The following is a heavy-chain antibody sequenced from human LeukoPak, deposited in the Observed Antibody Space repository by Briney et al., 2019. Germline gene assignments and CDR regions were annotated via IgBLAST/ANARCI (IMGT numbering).Heavy chain of an antibody. D-gene: IGHD3-10*01. CDR2: VSYDGSNT. CDR1: GFTFSSYA. CDR3: AKPYYYGSRSYMDY. Sequence: GRSLRLSCAASGFTFSSYAMNWGRQAPGKGLEWVAVVSYDGSNTYYADSVEGRFTISRDNSKNMLYLQMNSLRAEDTAVYYCAKPYYYGSRSYMDYWGQGTLVTVSS. V-gene: IGHV3-30*18. J-gene: IGHJ4*02.